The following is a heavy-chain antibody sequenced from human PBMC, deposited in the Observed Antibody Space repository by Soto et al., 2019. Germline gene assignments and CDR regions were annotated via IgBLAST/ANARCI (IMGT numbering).Heavy chain of an antibody. V-gene: IGHV1-69*02. CDR1: GGTFSSYT. Sequence: ASVKVSCKASGGTFSSYTISWVRQAPGQGLEWMGRIIPILGIANYAQKFQGRVTITADKSTSTAYMELSSLRSEDTAVYYCAIEYCSSTSCYAGYYYYYMDVWGKGTTVTVSS. CDR3: AIEYCSSTSCYAGYYYYYMDV. J-gene: IGHJ6*03. D-gene: IGHD2-2*01. CDR2: IIPILGIA.